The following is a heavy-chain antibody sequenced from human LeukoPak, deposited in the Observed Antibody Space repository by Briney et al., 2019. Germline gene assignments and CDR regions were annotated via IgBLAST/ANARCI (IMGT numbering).Heavy chain of an antibody. V-gene: IGHV4-59*01. CDR1: GGSISSYY. D-gene: IGHD3-3*01. Sequence: PSETLSLTCTVSGGSISSYYWSWIRQPPGKGLEWIGYIYYSESTKYNPSLKSRLALSKDTSKNQFSLRLSSVTAADTAVYYCARGIFGMVINGFDIWGQGTMVTVSS. CDR3: ARGIFGMVINGFDI. J-gene: IGHJ3*02. CDR2: IYYSEST.